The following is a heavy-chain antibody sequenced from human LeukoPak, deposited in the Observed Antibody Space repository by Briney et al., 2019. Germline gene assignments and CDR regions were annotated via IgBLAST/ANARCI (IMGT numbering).Heavy chain of an antibody. CDR1: GGSFSGYY. Sequence: SETLSLTCAVYGGSFSGYYWSWIRQPPGKGLEWIGEINHSGSTNYNPSLKSRVTISVDTSKNQFSLKLNSVTAADTAVYYCARAKYSSSWLLYFDSWGQGTLVTVSS. D-gene: IGHD6-13*01. J-gene: IGHJ4*02. V-gene: IGHV4-34*01. CDR3: ARAKYSSSWLLYFDS. CDR2: INHSGST.